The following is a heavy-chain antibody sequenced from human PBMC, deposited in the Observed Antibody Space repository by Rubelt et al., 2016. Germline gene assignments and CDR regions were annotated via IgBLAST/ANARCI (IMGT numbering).Heavy chain of an antibody. V-gene: IGHV3-23*01. J-gene: IGHJ4*02. CDR1: GFTFSSYA. CDR3: AKGTGPRRGGTDY. D-gene: IGHD3/OR15-3a*01. CDR2: ISGSGGST. Sequence: EVQLLESGGGLVQPGGSLRLSCAASGFTFSSYAMSWVRQAPGKGLEWVSAISGSGGSTYYADSVKGRFTISGDNSKSTLLLQMNSLRAEGTAVYYCAKGTGPRRGGTDYWGQGTLVTVSS.